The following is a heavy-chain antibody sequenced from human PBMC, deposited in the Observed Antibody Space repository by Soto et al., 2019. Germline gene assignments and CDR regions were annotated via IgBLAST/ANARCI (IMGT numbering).Heavy chain of an antibody. Sequence: QITLKESGPTLVKPTQTLTLTYTFSGFSLSTSGVGVGWIRQPPGKALERLALIYWDDDKRYSPSLKSRLTITKDTSKNQVVLTMTNMDPVDTATYYCAHRRDDVWCGESEFDYWGQGPLLTVS. CDR2: IYWDDDK. CDR1: GFSLSTSGVG. CDR3: AHRRDDVWCGESEFDY. D-gene: IGHD3-10*01. J-gene: IGHJ4*02. V-gene: IGHV2-5*02.